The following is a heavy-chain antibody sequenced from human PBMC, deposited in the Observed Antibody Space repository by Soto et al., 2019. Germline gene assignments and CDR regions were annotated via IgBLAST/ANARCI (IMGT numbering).Heavy chain of an antibody. D-gene: IGHD5-18*01. Sequence: GGSLRLSCAASGFTFSSYGMHWVRQAPGKRLEWVAVIWYDGSNKYYADSVKGRFTISRDNSKNTLYLQMNSLRAEDTAVYYCARVQYSYGLPYYYYGMVVWGQGPTVTV. J-gene: IGHJ6*02. CDR2: IWYDGSNK. CDR1: GFTFSSYG. V-gene: IGHV3-33*01. CDR3: ARVQYSYGLPYYYYGMVV.